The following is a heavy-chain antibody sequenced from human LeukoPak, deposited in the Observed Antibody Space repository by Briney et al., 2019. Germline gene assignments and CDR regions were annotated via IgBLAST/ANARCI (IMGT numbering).Heavy chain of an antibody. Sequence: GGSLRLSCAASRFSFSSYWVSWVRQAPGKGLEWVAFIRYDGNNKYYADSVKGRFTISRDNSKNTLYLQMNSLRAEDTALYYCAKVLTAMGLYFDYWGQGTLVTVSS. V-gene: IGHV3-30*02. D-gene: IGHD5-18*01. J-gene: IGHJ4*02. CDR1: RFSFSSYW. CDR2: IRYDGNNK. CDR3: AKVLTAMGLYFDY.